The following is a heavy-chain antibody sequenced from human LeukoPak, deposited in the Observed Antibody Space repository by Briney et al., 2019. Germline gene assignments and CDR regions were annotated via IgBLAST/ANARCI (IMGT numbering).Heavy chain of an antibody. D-gene: IGHD5-18*01. CDR3: ARGRWSPRRYYTAMALRRADAFDI. CDR2: INHSGST. Sequence: SETLSLTCAVYGGSGSGYYWSLIRQPAGKGLEWIGEINHSGSTKYNPSLKSRVTISVDTSKNQFSLKLSSVTAADTAVYYCARGRWSPRRYYTAMALRRADAFDIWGQGTMVTVSS. V-gene: IGHV4-34*01. CDR1: GGSGSGYY. J-gene: IGHJ3*02.